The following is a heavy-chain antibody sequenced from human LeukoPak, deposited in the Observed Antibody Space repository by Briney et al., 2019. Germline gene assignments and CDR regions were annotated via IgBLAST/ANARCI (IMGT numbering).Heavy chain of an antibody. J-gene: IGHJ4*02. CDR1: GGSVSSGISY. V-gene: IGHV4-61*01. CDR3: ARNPRDGHTFDY. Sequence: SETLSLTCSVSGGSVSSGISYWSWIRQPPGEGLEWIAYISDSGGSDYNPSLRGRVTISLDTSKNQFSLRLTSVTAADTAVYYCARNPRDGHTFDYWGQGTLVTVSS. CDR2: ISDSGGS.